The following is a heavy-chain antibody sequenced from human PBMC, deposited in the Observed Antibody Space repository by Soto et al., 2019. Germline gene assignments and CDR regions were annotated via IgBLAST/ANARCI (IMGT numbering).Heavy chain of an antibody. J-gene: IGHJ5*02. CDR2: IYYSGST. CDR1: GGSISSGGYY. Sequence: QVQLQESGPGLVKPSQTLSLTCTVSGGSISSGGYYWSWIRQHPGKGLEWIGYIYYSGSTYYNPSRKIRVTIAVDTSKNQLSLKPVTVTAADTSLYYCAREMVQGVKSFDPWGQGTLVTVSS. V-gene: IGHV4-31*03. D-gene: IGHD3-10*01. CDR3: AREMVQGVKSFDP.